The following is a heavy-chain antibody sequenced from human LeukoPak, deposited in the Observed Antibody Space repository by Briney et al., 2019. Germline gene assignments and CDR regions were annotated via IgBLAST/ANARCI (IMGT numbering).Heavy chain of an antibody. Sequence: PSETLSLTCAVYGGSFSGYYWSWIRQPPGKGLEWIGEINHSGSTNYNPSLKSRVTISVDTSKNQFSLKLSSVTAADTAVYYCARAYSYDYVWGCYRSVWFDPWGQGTLVTVSS. CDR2: INHSGST. CDR3: ARAYSYDYVWGCYRSVWFDP. V-gene: IGHV4-34*01. D-gene: IGHD3-16*02. CDR1: GGSFSGYY. J-gene: IGHJ5*02.